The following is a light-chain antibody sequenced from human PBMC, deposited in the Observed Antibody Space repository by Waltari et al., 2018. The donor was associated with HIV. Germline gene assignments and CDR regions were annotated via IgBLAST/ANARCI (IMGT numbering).Light chain of an antibody. CDR2: GKN. CDR1: SLQNYY. CDR3: NSRDSNGAHVV. V-gene: IGLV3-19*01. Sequence: SSELTQDPTMSVTLGQTVNTSCHGDSLQNYYATWYQQKPRQPPLLIHYGKNKRPSGIPVLFAGTFFGNSAYFTIIGTHDEDEAENYCNSRDSNGAHVVVGGGTTLTVL. J-gene: IGLJ2*01.